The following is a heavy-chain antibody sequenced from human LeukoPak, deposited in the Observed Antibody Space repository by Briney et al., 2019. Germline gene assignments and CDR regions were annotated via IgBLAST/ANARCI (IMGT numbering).Heavy chain of an antibody. Sequence: GGSLRLSCAASGFTFSTYAMHWVRQAPGKGREYVSGISSNGGSTYYGESVRGRFTISRDNSKNTLYIQMGSLRAEDTAVYYCASSLHAFDIWGQGTMVTVSS. J-gene: IGHJ3*02. CDR3: ASSLHAFDI. CDR1: GFTFSTYA. V-gene: IGHV3-64*02. CDR2: ISSNGGST.